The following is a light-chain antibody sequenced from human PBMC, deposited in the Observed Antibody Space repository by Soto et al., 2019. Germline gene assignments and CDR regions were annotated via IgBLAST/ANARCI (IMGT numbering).Light chain of an antibody. CDR1: QSVRSSY. CDR3: QQYGSSPPLT. CDR2: GAS. J-gene: IGKJ4*01. V-gene: IGKV3-20*01. Sequence: EIVLTQSPGTLSLSPGERATLSCRASQSVRSSYLAWYQHKPGQAPRLVIYGASSRATGIPDRFSGSGSGTDFTLIISRLEPEEFAVYYCQQYGSSPPLTFGGGTKVEIK.